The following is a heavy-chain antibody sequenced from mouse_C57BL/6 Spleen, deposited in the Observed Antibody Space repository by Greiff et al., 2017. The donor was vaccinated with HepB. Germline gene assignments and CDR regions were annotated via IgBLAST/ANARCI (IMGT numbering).Heavy chain of an antibody. CDR3: ARGGLLRSWFAY. D-gene: IGHD2-3*01. V-gene: IGHV3-1*01. CDR2: ISYSGST. Sequence: EVKLQESGPGMVKPSQSLSLTCTVTGYSITSGYYWHWIRHFPGNKLEWMGYISYSGSTNYNPSLKSRISITHDTSKNHFFLQLNSVTTEDTATYYCARGGLLRSWFAYWGQGTLVTVSA. CDR1: GYSITSGYY. J-gene: IGHJ3*01.